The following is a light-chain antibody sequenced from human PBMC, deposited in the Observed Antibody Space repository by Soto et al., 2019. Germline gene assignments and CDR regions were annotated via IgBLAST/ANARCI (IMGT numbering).Light chain of an antibody. CDR3: QQYNSYSSLT. Sequence: DIQMTQSPSTLSASVGDRVTITCRASQSISNWLAWYQQKPGKAPKLLIYKASSLESGVPSRFSGSGSGIEFTLTISSLQPDDFATYYCQQYNSYSSLTFGGGTKVEIK. V-gene: IGKV1-5*03. J-gene: IGKJ4*01. CDR1: QSISNW. CDR2: KAS.